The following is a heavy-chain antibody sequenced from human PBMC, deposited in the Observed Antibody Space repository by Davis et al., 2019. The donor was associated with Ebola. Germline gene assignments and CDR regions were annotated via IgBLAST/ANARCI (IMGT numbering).Heavy chain of an antibody. V-gene: IGHV4-30-2*01. CDR2: IYHSGST. Sequence: MPSETLSLTCAVSGGSISSGGYSWSWIRQPPGKGLEWIGEIYHSGSTNYNPSLKSRVTISVDKSKNQFSLKLSSVTAADTAVYYCARGGYCSGGSCYGGYYYYGMDVWGQGTTVTVSS. D-gene: IGHD2-15*01. J-gene: IGHJ6*02. CDR3: ARGGYCSGGSCYGGYYYYGMDV. CDR1: GGSISSGGYS.